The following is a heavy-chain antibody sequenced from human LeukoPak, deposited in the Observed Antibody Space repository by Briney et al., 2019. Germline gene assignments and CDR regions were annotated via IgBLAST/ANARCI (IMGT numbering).Heavy chain of an antibody. Sequence: GGSLRLSCAASEFTFSIYAMSWFRQAPEKGLEWVSSITSAGENTFYTGSVKGRFTISRDNSRNTLYLQMNSLRAEDTAIYYCAKDRPNYYGSNGHYYRRDGDYWGQGTLVTVSS. D-gene: IGHD3-22*01. J-gene: IGHJ4*02. CDR2: ITSAGENT. CDR1: EFTFSIYA. V-gene: IGHV3-23*01. CDR3: AKDRPNYYGSNGHYYRRDGDY.